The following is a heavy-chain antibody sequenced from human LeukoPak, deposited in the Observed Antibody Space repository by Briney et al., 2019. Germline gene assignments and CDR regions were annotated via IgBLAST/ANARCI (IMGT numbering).Heavy chain of an antibody. V-gene: IGHV4-59*01. Sequence: KPSETLSLTCTVSGGSISSYYWSWIRQPPGKGLEWIGYIYYSGSTNYNPSLKSRVTISVDTSKNQFSLKLSSVTAADTAVYYCARAHYILGTAMDYWGQGTLVTVSS. CDR2: IYYSGST. CDR3: ARAHYILGTAMDY. D-gene: IGHD1-1*01. CDR1: GGSISSYY. J-gene: IGHJ4*02.